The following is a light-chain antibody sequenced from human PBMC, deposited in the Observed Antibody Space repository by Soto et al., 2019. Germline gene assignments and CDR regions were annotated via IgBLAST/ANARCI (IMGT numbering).Light chain of an antibody. CDR3: QQYIDYPLT. V-gene: IGKV1-5*03. CDR2: KAS. CDR1: QSISSS. J-gene: IGKJ4*01. Sequence: DIQMTQSPSTLSASLGDRVTITCRASQSISSSLAWYQQKPGKAPKLLIYKASSLESGVPSRFSGSGSGTEFTLTISSRQPDDFATYYCQQYIDYPLTFGGGTKVEIK.